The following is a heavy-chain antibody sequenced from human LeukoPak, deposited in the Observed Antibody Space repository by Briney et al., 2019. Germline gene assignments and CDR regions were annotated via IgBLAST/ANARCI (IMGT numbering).Heavy chain of an antibody. CDR3: AKEGYSSSCNADFDY. J-gene: IGHJ4*02. CDR1: RFTFSSYA. CDR2: ISGSGDIT. D-gene: IGHD6-13*01. V-gene: IGHV3-23*01. Sequence: GGSLRLSCAASRFTFSSYAMSWVRQAPGEGLEWVSAISGSGDITYHTDSVTGRFTITRDKSKNTLYMQMNSLRAEDTAVYYCAKEGYSSSCNADFDYWGQGTLVIVSS.